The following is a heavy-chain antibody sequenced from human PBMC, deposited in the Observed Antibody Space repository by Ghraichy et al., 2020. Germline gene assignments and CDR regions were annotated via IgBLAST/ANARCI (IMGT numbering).Heavy chain of an antibody. CDR2: VYQSGTT. J-gene: IGHJ5*02. V-gene: IGHV4-38-2*01. Sequence: SETLSLTCDVSGHSISSGHYWGWIRQPPGKGLEFIGGVYQSGTTYHNPSLRSRVTMSIDTSKNQFSLKLSSVTAADTAVYFCVRSQVEMTAFRLVWFDPWGQGILVTVSA. CDR3: VRSQVEMTAFRLVWFDP. D-gene: IGHD2-21*02. CDR1: GHSISSGHY.